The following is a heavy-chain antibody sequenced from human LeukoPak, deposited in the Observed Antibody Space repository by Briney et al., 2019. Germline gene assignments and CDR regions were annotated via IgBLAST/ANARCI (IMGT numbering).Heavy chain of an antibody. CDR2: ISRGSGSTR. Sequence: GGSLRLSCAASGFTFSDFYMSWFRQVPGKGLEAVAYISRGSGSTRYYTDSARGRFTISRDNGENAVYLQMNSLRTDDTAVYYCVRYAPVDHWGRGALVTASS. CDR3: VRYAPVDH. D-gene: IGHD2-2*01. CDR1: GFTFSDFY. J-gene: IGHJ4*02. V-gene: IGHV3-11*01.